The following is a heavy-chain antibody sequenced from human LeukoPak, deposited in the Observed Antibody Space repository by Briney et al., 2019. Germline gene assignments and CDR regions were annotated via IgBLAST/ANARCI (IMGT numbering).Heavy chain of an antibody. D-gene: IGHD2-2*01. Sequence: SKTLSLTCAVYGGSFSGYYWSWIRQPPGKGLEWIGEINHSGSTNYNPSLKSRVTISVDTSKNQFSLKLSSVTAADTAVYYCATPEAGAVPAARSNFDYWGQGTLVTVSS. CDR3: ATPEAGAVPAARSNFDY. CDR2: INHSGST. V-gene: IGHV4-34*01. CDR1: GGSFSGYY. J-gene: IGHJ4*02.